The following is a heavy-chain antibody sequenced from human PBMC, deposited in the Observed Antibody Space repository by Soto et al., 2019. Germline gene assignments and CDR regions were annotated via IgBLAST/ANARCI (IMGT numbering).Heavy chain of an antibody. V-gene: IGHV1-18*01. D-gene: IGHD5-18*01. CDR2: FNTYNGNT. CDR3: ARERGGYSYGDY. Sequence: QVQLVQSGAEVKKPGASVKVSCKASGYTFSSYGITWVRQAPGQRLGWMGWFNTYNGNTNYAQKLQGRVTMTTDTSTSTAYMELRSLRSDDTAVYYCARERGGYSYGDYWGQGARVTVSS. CDR1: GYTFSSYG. J-gene: IGHJ4*02.